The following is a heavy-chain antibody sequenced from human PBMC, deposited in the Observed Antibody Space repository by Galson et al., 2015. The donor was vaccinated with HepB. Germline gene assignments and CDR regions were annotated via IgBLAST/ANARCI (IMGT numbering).Heavy chain of an antibody. CDR3: ASLGGGITIFGVVIDGYFDL. CDR1: GGSISSSNW. Sequence: SETLSLTCAVSGGSISSSNWWSWVRQPPGKGLEWIGEIYHSGSTNYNPPLKSRVTISVDKSKNQFSLKLSSVTAADTAVYYCASLGGGITIFGVVIDGYFDLWGRGTLVTVSS. D-gene: IGHD3-3*01. J-gene: IGHJ2*01. V-gene: IGHV4-4*02. CDR2: IYHSGST.